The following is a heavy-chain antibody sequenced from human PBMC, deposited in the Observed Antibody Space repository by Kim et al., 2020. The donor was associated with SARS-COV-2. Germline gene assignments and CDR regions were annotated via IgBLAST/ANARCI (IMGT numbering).Heavy chain of an antibody. D-gene: IGHD4-4*01. V-gene: IGHV4-39*07. Sequence: SETLSLTCTVSGGSISSSLYYWGWTRQPPGKGLEWIGIINYSGDTYYHPSLKSRVTLSVDTSKNQFSLKLSSVTAADAALYYCGRVKTVKASSFLDFWGQGTLVTVSS. CDR1: GGSISSSLYY. CDR2: INYSGDT. J-gene: IGHJ4*02. CDR3: GRVKTVKASSFLDF.